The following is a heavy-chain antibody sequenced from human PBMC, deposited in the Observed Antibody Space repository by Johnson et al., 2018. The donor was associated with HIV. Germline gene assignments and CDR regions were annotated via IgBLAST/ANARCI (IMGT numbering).Heavy chain of an antibody. CDR1: GFTFSSYA. D-gene: IGHD6-13*01. Sequence: VQLVESGGGLVQPGGSLRLSCAASGFTFSSYAMSWVRQAPGKGLEWVSAISDSGGRTDYADSVKGRFSISRDNSKNTLYLQMSSLRAEDTAIYYCAKGRYSSSWYLAGAFDIWGQGTMVTVSS. J-gene: IGHJ3*02. V-gene: IGHV3-23*04. CDR2: ISDSGGRT. CDR3: AKGRYSSSWYLAGAFDI.